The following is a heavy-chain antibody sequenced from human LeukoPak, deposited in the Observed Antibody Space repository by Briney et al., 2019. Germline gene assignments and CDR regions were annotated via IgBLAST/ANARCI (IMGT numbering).Heavy chain of an antibody. CDR3: AKGSGSGWYGWFAP. D-gene: IGHD6-19*01. Sequence: GESLTLSCAASGFTFSVYAMYWGRPAPGRGLEWGSSIEARGGDTYSAASVKGRFTISRDNSKNTFYPQMNSLRAEDTALYYCAKGSGSGWYGWFAPWGEGTLVTVSS. V-gene: IGHV3-23*01. J-gene: IGHJ5*02. CDR2: IEARGGDT. CDR1: GFTFSVYA.